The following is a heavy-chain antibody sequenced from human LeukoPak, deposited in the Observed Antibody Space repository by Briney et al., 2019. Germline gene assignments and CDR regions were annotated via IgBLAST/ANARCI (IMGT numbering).Heavy chain of an antibody. CDR1: GGSFSGYY. J-gene: IGHJ3*02. V-gene: IGHV4-34*01. D-gene: IGHD3-22*01. CDR2: INHSGST. Sequence: PSETLSLTCAVYGGSFSGYYWSWIRQPPGKGLEWIGEINHSGSTNYNPSLKSRVTISVDTSKNQFSLKLSSVTAADTAVYYCARIRIVVVITTSDAFDIWGQGTMVTVSS. CDR3: ARIRIVVVITTSDAFDI.